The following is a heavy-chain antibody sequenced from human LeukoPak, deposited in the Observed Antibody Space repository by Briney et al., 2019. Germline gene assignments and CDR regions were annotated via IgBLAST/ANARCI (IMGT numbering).Heavy chain of an antibody. J-gene: IGHJ4*02. Sequence: ASVKVSCKASGYSFTSYGLSWVRQAPGQGLEWMGRISAYNGNTNYAQKLQGRVTMTTDASTTTAYLELRSLRSDGTAVYYCARGQTGSDYGDPDPLGYWGQGTLVTVSS. CDR3: ARGQTGSDYGDPDPLGY. CDR1: GYSFTSYG. CDR2: ISAYNGNT. D-gene: IGHD4-17*01. V-gene: IGHV1-18*01.